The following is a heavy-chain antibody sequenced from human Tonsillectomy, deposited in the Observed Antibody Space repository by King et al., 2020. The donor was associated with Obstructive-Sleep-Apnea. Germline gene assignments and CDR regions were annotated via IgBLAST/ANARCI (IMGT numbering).Heavy chain of an antibody. CDR3: ARDRLVKSVTKSGYYYPNWFDP. CDR1: GFTFSDYY. Sequence: VQLVESGGGLVKPGGSLRLSCAASGFTFSDYYMSWIRQAPGKGLEWVSYISSSSSYTNYADSVKGRFTISRDNAKNSLYLQMNSLRAEDTAVYYCARDRLVKSVTKSGYYYPNWFDPWGQGTLVTVSS. V-gene: IGHV3-11*06. D-gene: IGHD3-22*01. CDR2: ISSSSSYT. J-gene: IGHJ5*02.